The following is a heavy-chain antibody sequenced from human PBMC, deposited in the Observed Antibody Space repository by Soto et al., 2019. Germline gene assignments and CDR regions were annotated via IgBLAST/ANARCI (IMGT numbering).Heavy chain of an antibody. J-gene: IGHJ4*02. V-gene: IGHV4-59*08. CDR1: GGSISSYY. D-gene: IGHD4-17*01. CDR3: AGRYGGTLDY. CDR2: IYYSGST. Sequence: QVQLQESGPGLVKPSETLSLTCTVSGGSISSYYWSWIRQPPGKGLEWIGYIYYSGSTNYNPSLKRRVPISVDTSKKQFPLKLSSVTAADTAVYYCAGRYGGTLDYWGQGTLVTVSS.